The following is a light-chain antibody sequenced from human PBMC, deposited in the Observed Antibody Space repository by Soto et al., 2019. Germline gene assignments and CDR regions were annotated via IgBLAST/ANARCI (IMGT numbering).Light chain of an antibody. J-gene: IGKJ1*01. V-gene: IGKV1-5*03. Sequence: DIQMTQSPSTLSASVGDRVTITCRASQSISSWLAWYQQKPGKAPKLLIYKASSLESGVPSRFSGSGSGTEFTLTISSLQPDDFATYYCQQSWTFGPGTTVEIK. CDR2: KAS. CDR1: QSISSW. CDR3: QQSWT.